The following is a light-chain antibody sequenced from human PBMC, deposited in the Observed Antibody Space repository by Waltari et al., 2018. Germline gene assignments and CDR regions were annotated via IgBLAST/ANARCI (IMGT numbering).Light chain of an antibody. J-gene: IGLJ2*01. V-gene: IGLV1-44*01. CDR3: ASWDDSLNGL. Sequence: QSVLTQPPPASGTPGQRVTISCSGSNSNIGTNTLNWYQQLPGTAPKLLIYRNDQRPSGVPDRFSGSKSGTSASLAISGLQSEDEADYYCASWDDSLNGLFGGGTKLTVL. CDR2: RND. CDR1: NSNIGTNT.